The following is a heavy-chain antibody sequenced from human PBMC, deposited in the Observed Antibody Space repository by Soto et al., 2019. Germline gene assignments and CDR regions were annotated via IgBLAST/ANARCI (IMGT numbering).Heavy chain of an antibody. CDR2: FDPEDGET. J-gene: IGHJ4*02. V-gene: IGHV1-24*01. D-gene: IGHD6-19*01. CDR1: GYTLTELS. CDR3: ATFRDAEVAGTPQGDY. Sequence: ASVKVSCKVSGYTLTELSMHWVRQAPGKGLEWMGGFDPEDGETIYAQKFQGRVTMTEDTSTDTAYMELSSLRSEDTAVYYCATFRDAEVAGTPQGDYWGQGTLVTVSS.